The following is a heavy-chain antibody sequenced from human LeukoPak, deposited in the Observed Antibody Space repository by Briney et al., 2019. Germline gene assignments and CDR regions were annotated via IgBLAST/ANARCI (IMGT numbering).Heavy chain of an antibody. J-gene: IGHJ6*03. CDR2: INAGGTST. Sequence: PGGSLRLSCAASRFTFSTYWMHWVRQAPGKGLVWVSRINAGGTSTTYADSVKGRFTISRDNAKKMLYLQMNSLRGEDTAVYYCAGWDYYYMDVWGKGTTVTVSS. V-gene: IGHV3-74*01. CDR1: RFTFSTYW. D-gene: IGHD6-19*01. CDR3: AGWDYYYMDV.